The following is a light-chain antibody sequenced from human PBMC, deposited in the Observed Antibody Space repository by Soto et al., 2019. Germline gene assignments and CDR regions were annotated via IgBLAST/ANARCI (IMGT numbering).Light chain of an antibody. J-gene: IGKJ1*01. Sequence: IVLTQSPAPLSLSSGERATLSCRASQNVANYLDWYQQKPGQAPRLLIYESSNRATGIAARFSGSGSGTDFTLTISSLEPEDFAVYYCQQRSSWPQTFGQGTKVDIK. CDR2: ESS. CDR1: QNVANY. V-gene: IGKV3-11*01. CDR3: QQRSSWPQT.